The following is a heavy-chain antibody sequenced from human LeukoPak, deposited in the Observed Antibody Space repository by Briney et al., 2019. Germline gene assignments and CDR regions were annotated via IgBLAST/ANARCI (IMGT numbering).Heavy chain of an antibody. Sequence: AXVKVSCKASGYTFITHDINWVRQAAGQGIEWMGWMNPDSGNVVFTQKFQGRLTMTRDTSMSTAYLELSSLTSEDTAVYFCAILTPLRYWGQGTLVTVSS. V-gene: IGHV1-8*01. CDR2: MNPDSGNV. J-gene: IGHJ4*02. CDR3: AILTPLRY. CDR1: GYTFITHD.